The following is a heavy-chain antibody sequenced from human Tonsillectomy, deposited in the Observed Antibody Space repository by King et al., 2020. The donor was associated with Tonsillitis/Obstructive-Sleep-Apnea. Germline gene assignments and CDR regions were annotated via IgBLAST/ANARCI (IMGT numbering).Heavy chain of an antibody. Sequence: VQLVESGGGVVQPGRSLRLSCAASGFTFSSYAMHWVRQAPGKGLEWVAVISYDGSNKYYADSVKGRFTISRDNSKNTLYLQMNSLRGEDTAVYYCARGGYYDFWSGYPDVWGKGTTVTVSS. J-gene: IGHJ6*04. CDR2: ISYDGSNK. CDR1: GFTFSSYA. CDR3: ARGGYYDFWSGYPDV. V-gene: IGHV3-30*01. D-gene: IGHD3-3*01.